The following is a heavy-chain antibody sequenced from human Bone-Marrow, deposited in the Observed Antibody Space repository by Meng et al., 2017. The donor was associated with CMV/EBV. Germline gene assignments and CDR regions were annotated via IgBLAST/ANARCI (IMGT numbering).Heavy chain of an antibody. V-gene: IGHV3-66*02. CDR3: ASGVAVAGEYYFDY. D-gene: IGHD6-19*01. CDR2: IYSGGST. Sequence: GESLKISCAASGFTVSSNYMSWVRQAPGKGLEWVSVIYSGGSTYYADSVKGRFTISRDTSKNTLYLQINSLRADDTAVYYCASGVAVAGEYYFDYWGQRTLVTVSS. CDR1: GFTVSSNY. J-gene: IGHJ4*02.